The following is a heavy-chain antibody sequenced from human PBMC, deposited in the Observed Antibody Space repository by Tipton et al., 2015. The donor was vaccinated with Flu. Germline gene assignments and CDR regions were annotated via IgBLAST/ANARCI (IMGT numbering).Heavy chain of an antibody. V-gene: IGHV4-39*07. J-gene: IGHJ4*02. CDR2: IYYSGST. D-gene: IGHD3-9*01. CDR1: GDSISSSSYF. Sequence: TLSLTCTVSGDSISSSSYFWGWIRQPPGKGLEWIGSIYYSGSTYYNVSLKSRVTMSIDTSTNQFSLKLSSVTAADTAVYYCAGRGLLTRLTYWGQGTLGTVSS. CDR3: AGRGLLTRLTY.